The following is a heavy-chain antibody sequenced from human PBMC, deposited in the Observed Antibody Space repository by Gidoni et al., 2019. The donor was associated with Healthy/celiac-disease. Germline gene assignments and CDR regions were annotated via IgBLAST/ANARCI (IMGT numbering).Heavy chain of an antibody. J-gene: IGHJ5*02. Sequence: QVQLVESGGGVVQPGRSLRLSCAASGFTFSSYGMHWVRQAPGKGLGWVAVISYDGSNKYYADSVKGRFTISRDNSKNTLYLQMNSLRAEDTAVYYCAKDVSSTSPFDPWGQGTLVTVSS. CDR2: ISYDGSNK. D-gene: IGHD2-2*01. V-gene: IGHV3-30*18. CDR3: AKDVSSTSPFDP. CDR1: GFTFSSYG.